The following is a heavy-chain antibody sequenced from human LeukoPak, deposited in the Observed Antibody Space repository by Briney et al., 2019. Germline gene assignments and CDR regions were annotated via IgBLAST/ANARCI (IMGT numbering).Heavy chain of an antibody. CDR2: IIPIFGTA. CDR1: GGTFSSYA. D-gene: IGHD6-6*01. CDR3: ARALPEQLVRPSTTNGMDV. J-gene: IGHJ6*02. V-gene: IGHV1-69*13. Sequence: ASVKVSCKASGGTFSSYAISWVRQAPGQGLEWMGGIIPIFGTANYAQKFQGRVTITADESTSTAYMELSSPRSEDTAVYYCARALPEQLVRPSTTNGMDVWGQGTTVTVSS.